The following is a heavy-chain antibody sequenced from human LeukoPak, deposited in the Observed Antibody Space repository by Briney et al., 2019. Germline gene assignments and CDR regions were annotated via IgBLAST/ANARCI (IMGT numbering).Heavy chain of an antibody. Sequence: GGSLRLSCAASGFSFSSYSMNWVRQAPGKGLEWVSSISSSSYIYYADSVKGRFTISRDNAKNSLYLQMNSLRAEDTAVYYCARDGRDIVVVVAAINYYYYGMDVWGQGTTVTVSS. CDR3: ARDGRDIVVVVAAINYYYYGMDV. D-gene: IGHD2-15*01. CDR2: ISSSSYI. J-gene: IGHJ6*02. V-gene: IGHV3-21*01. CDR1: GFSFSSYS.